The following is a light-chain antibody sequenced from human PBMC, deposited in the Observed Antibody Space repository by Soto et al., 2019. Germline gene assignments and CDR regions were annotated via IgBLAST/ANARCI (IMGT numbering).Light chain of an antibody. J-gene: IGKJ3*01. CDR3: KHRV. Sequence: QLTQSPSSLSASVGDRVTITCRASQGIASYLAWYQQKPGQAPNLLIYAASTLQSGVPSRFGGSGSGTDFTLTLSSLQPDDFATYYCKHRVFGPGTKVEIK. CDR2: AAS. CDR1: QGIASY. V-gene: IGKV1-9*01.